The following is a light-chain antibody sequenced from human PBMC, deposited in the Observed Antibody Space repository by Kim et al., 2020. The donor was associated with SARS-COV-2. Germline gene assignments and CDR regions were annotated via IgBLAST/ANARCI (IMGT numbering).Light chain of an antibody. J-gene: IGLJ1*01. V-gene: IGLV2-11*01. CDR2: DVN. CDR1: RSDVGSYNY. Sequence: GQSVDNSGTGTRSDVGSYNYVSWYQQQPGKAPKVMIYDVNKRPSGVPDRFSGSKSGNTASRTISGLQAEDEADDYYCSYACSDTWVFGAGTKVTVL. CDR3: CSYACSDTWV.